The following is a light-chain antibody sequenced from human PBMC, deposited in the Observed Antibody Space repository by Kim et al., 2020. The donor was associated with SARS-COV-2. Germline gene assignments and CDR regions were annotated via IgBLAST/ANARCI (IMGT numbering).Light chain of an antibody. Sequence: EIVLTQSPGTLSLSPGERATLSCRASQSVSSSHLAWYQQKPGQAPRLLIYGASGRATGIPDRFSGSGSGTDFTLTISRLEPEDFAVYYCQQYGSSPRRFGRRAKV. J-gene: IGKJ1*01. CDR3: QQYGSSPRR. CDR2: GAS. V-gene: IGKV3-20*01. CDR1: QSVSSSH.